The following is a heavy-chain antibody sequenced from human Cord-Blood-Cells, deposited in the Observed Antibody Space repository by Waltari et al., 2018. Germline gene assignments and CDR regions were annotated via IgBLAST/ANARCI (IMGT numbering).Heavy chain of an antibody. CDR3: ARVAAGRPGYYYMDV. D-gene: IGHD6-19*01. CDR1: GGSIRSYY. J-gene: IGHJ6*03. CDR2: IYYSGST. V-gene: IGHV4-59*01. Sequence: QVQLQESGPGLVKPSETLSLTCTVSGGSIRSYYWRWIPQPPGKGLEWIGYIYYSGSTNYNPSLKSRVTISVDTSKNQFSLKLSSVTAADTAVYYCARVAAGRPGYYYMDVWGKGTTVTVSS.